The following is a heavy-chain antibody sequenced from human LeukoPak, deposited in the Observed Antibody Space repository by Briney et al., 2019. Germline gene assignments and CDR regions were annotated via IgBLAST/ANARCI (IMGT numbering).Heavy chain of an antibody. D-gene: IGHD5-18*01. Sequence: GASVKVSCKAPGYTFTSYDINWVRQATGQGLEWMGWMNPNSGNTGYAEKFQGRVTMTRNISIRTAYMELSTLRSDDTAVYYCARGRGYSYGYADYWGQGTLVTVSS. V-gene: IGHV1-8*01. CDR1: GYTFTSYD. J-gene: IGHJ4*02. CDR2: MNPNSGNT. CDR3: ARGRGYSYGYADY.